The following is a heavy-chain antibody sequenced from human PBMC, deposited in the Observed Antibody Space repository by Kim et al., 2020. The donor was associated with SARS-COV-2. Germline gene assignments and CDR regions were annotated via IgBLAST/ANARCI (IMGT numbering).Heavy chain of an antibody. J-gene: IGHJ1*01. CDR3: NRVCGADSEFYQ. CDR1: GFTFEDFG. Sequence: GGSLRLSCVTSGFTFEDFGLSWVRQAPGKGLEWIAFISSRSFGGTTQYSASVKGRFVSSRDDSKSFAYLQRNSLKIEDTADYYCNRVCGADSEFYQWGQG. D-gene: IGHD2-21*02. V-gene: IGHV3-49*04. CDR2: ISSRSFGGTT.